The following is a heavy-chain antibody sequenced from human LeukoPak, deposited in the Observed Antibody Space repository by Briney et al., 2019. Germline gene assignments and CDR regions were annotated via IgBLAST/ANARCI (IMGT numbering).Heavy chain of an antibody. V-gene: IGHV4-34*01. Sequence: SETLSLTCAVYGGSFSGYYWSWLRQPPGKGLEWLGEINHSGSTNYNPSLKSRVTISVDTSKNQFSLKLSSVTAADTAVYYCARDKYCSSTSCYEGAYYYYGMDVWGQGTTVTVSS. CDR3: ARDKYCSSTSCYEGAYYYYGMDV. J-gene: IGHJ6*02. CDR1: GGSFSGYY. CDR2: INHSGST. D-gene: IGHD2-2*01.